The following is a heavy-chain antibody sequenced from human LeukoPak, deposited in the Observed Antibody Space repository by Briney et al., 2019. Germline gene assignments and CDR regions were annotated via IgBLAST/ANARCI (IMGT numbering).Heavy chain of an antibody. J-gene: IGHJ4*02. CDR2: IYYSGST. Sequence: PSETLSLTCTVSGGSISSYYWSWLRQPPGKGLEWIGYIYYSGSTNYNPSLKSRVTISVDTSKNQFSLKLSSVTAADTAVYYCARDRTWGSHFDYWGQGTLVTVSS. CDR1: GGSISSYY. D-gene: IGHD3-16*01. V-gene: IGHV4-59*01. CDR3: ARDRTWGSHFDY.